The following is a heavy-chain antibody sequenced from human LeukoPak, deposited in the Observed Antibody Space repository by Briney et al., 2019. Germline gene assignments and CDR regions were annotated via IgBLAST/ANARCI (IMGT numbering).Heavy chain of an antibody. D-gene: IGHD5-24*01. Sequence: GGSLRLSCTPSGFTFSSHAMSWVRQAPGKGLEWVSYISESSSHTYNADSVKGRFTISRDNAKNSLYLQMNSLRVEDTGIYYCARDRAVKARIGGMDVWGQGTTVIVSS. CDR2: ISESSSHT. J-gene: IGHJ6*02. CDR1: GFTFSSHA. CDR3: ARDRAVKARIGGMDV. V-gene: IGHV3-21*06.